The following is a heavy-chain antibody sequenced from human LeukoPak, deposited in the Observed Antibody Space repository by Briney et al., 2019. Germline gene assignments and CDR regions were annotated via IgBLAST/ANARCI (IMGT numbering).Heavy chain of an antibody. CDR2: ISSSSYI. J-gene: IGHJ4*02. D-gene: IGHD3-10*01. CDR1: GFTFSSYS. Sequence: GGSLRLSCAASGFTFSSYSMNWVRQAPGKGLEWVSSISSSSYIYYADSVKGRFTISRGNAKNSLYLQMNSLRAEDTAVYYCARDDYYYGSGPDYWGQGTLVTVSS. V-gene: IGHV3-21*04. CDR3: ARDDYYYGSGPDY.